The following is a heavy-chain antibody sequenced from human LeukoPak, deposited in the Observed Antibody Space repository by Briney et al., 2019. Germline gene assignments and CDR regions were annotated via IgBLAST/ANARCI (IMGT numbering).Heavy chain of an antibody. Sequence: GRSLRLSCAASGFTFSSYGMHWVRQAPGKGREWVAVIWYDGSNKYYADSVKGRFTISRDNSKNTLYLQMNSLRAEDTAVYYCARVLDGYTDYWGQGTLVTVSS. V-gene: IGHV3-33*01. CDR2: IWYDGSNK. D-gene: IGHD5-24*01. CDR1: GFTFSSYG. J-gene: IGHJ4*02. CDR3: ARVLDGYTDY.